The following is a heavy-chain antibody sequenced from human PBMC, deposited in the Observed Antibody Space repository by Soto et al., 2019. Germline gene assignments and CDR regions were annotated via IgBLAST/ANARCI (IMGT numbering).Heavy chain of an antibody. Sequence: EVQLVESRGGLEQPGRSLRLSCEASGFTFDNYAMHWVRQAPGKGLEWVSSITWNSGRIVYADSVKGRFTISRDNAKNSLYLQMNSLRTEDTALYYCAKDSTIFGVVSHKAFDIWGQGTMVTVSS. D-gene: IGHD3-3*01. J-gene: IGHJ3*02. CDR2: ITWNSGRI. CDR1: GFTFDNYA. V-gene: IGHV3-9*01. CDR3: AKDSTIFGVVSHKAFDI.